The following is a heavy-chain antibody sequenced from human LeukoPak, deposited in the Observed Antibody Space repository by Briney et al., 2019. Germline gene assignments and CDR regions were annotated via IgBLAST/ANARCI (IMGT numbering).Heavy chain of an antibody. Sequence: PSETLSLTCTVSGGSISSYYWSWIRQPPGKGLEWIGYIYYSGSTNYNPSLKSRVTISVDTSKNQFSLKLSSVTAADTAVYYCAGSSWLGADYWGQGTLVTVSS. J-gene: IGHJ4*02. D-gene: IGHD6-13*01. CDR3: AGSSWLGADY. CDR2: IYYSGST. V-gene: IGHV4-59*01. CDR1: GGSISSYY.